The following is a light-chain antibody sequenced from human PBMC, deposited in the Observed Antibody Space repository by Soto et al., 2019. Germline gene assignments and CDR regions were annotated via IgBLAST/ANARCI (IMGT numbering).Light chain of an antibody. J-gene: IGKJ1*01. Sequence: DIQMTQSPSSLSASVGARVTITCRARQSISSYLNWYQQKPGKAPKLLIYAASSLQSGVPSRFSGSGSGTDFTLTISSLQPEDFATYYCQQSYSTPQAVGQGTKVEIK. CDR2: AAS. CDR1: QSISSY. V-gene: IGKV1-39*01. CDR3: QQSYSTPQA.